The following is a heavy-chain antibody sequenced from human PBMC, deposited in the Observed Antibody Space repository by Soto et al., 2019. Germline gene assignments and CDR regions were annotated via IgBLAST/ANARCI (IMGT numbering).Heavy chain of an antibody. CDR2: IYHIGSP. V-gene: IGHV4-31*03. Sequence: TLSLTCTVSGRSVSSGGYYWTWIRQHPGRGLEWIGYIYHIGSPYYNPSLESRVTISLDTSKNQFSLNLTSVTAAETAIYYCVRDRALDSSGHWFDTWGQGTLVTVSS. J-gene: IGHJ5*02. CDR1: GRSVSSGGYY. D-gene: IGHD6-19*01. CDR3: VRDRALDSSGHWFDT.